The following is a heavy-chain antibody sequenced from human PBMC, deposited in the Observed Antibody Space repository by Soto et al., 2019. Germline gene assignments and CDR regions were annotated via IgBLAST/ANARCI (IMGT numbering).Heavy chain of an antibody. D-gene: IGHD2-8*01. CDR3: AKNGQPPYYYYGLDV. Sequence: ASVKVSCKASGYTFPRYGISWVRQAHGQGLEWMGWISGYNGDTNYAREFQGRVSMTIDTSTTTAYMELRSLTSDDTAVYYCAKNGQPPYYYYGLDVWGQGTKVTVSS. CDR2: ISGYNGDT. V-gene: IGHV1-18*01. CDR1: GYTFPRYG. J-gene: IGHJ6*02.